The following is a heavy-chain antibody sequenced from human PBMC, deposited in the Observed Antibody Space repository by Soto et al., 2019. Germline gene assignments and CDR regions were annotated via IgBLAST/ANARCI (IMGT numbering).Heavy chain of an antibody. J-gene: IGHJ4*02. CDR2: ISGSGDST. CDR3: AKERSSGWSLDY. CDR1: GFTFSTYA. Sequence: EVQLLESGGGLVKPGGSLRLSCAASGFTFSTYAMNWVRQAPGKGLEWVSGISGSGDSTYYADSVKGRFTVSRDNSKNTLYPRRNSLRAEGTAVCYCAKERSSGWSLDYWGPGALVTVSS. D-gene: IGHD6-19*01. V-gene: IGHV3-23*01.